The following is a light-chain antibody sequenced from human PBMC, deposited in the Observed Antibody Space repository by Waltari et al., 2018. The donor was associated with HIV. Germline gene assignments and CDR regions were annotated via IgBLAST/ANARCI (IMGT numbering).Light chain of an antibody. CDR1: QGIGIF. CDR3: QKYNSAPFT. Sequence: DVQMTQSPSSLCAFVGDRVTITCRSSQGIGIFLAWFQPKPGKGPKLLISGAYTLQSGVPSRFIGSGSWTDFALNISSLQPEDVASYYCQKYNSAPFTFGPGTKVDLK. CDR2: GAY. V-gene: IGKV1-27*01. J-gene: IGKJ3*01.